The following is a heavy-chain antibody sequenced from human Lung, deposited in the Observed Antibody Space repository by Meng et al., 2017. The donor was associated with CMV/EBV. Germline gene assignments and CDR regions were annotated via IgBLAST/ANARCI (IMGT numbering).Heavy chain of an antibody. CDR2: MDYRGST. D-gene: IGHD2-2*01. CDR1: GDSISSGEYF. V-gene: IGHV4-30-4*01. CDR3: ARGELLWDY. Sequence: VQLQESGPGLFKPSPTLSLTGTVSGDSISSGEYFWSWIRQPPGKGLEWIGYMDYRGSTFYNPSLKSRVTISVDTSKNQFSLKLSSVTAADTAVYFCARGELLWDYWGQGTLVTVSS. J-gene: IGHJ4*02.